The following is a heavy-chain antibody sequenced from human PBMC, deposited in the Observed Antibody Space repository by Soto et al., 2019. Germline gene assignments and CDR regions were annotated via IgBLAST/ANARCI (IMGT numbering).Heavy chain of an antibody. Sequence: SETLSLTCAVYGESFSGYYWSWIRQPPGKGLEWIGEINHSGSTNYNPSLKSRVTISVDTSKNQFSLKLSSVTAADTAVYYCARGSVLRYFDWLLWGQGTLVTVSS. J-gene: IGHJ4*02. CDR1: GESFSGYY. CDR2: INHSGST. V-gene: IGHV4-34*01. CDR3: ARGSVLRYFDWLL. D-gene: IGHD3-9*01.